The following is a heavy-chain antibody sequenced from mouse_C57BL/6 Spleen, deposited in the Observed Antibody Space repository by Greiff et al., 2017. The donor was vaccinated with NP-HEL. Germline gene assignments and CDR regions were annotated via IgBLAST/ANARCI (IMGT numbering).Heavy chain of an antibody. V-gene: IGHV5-6*01. D-gene: IGHD2-3*01. J-gene: IGHJ2*01. CDR1: GFTFSSYG. CDR2: ISSGGSYT. Sequence: EVQGVESGGDLVKPGGSLKLSCAASGFTFSSYGMSWVRQTPDKRLEWVATISSGGSYTYYPDSVKGRFTISRDNAKNTLYLQMSSLKSEDTAMYYCARHGGDGYSLFDYWGQGTTLTVSS. CDR3: ARHGGDGYSLFDY.